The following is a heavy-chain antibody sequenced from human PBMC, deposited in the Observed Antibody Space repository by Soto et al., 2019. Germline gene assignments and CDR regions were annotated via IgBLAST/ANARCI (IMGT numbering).Heavy chain of an antibody. Sequence: SETLSLTCSVSGVLVSRYYWSWIRQPPGKGLEWIGYIYYSGATNYNPPLKSRVTISVDTSKNQFSLKLSSVTAADAAVYYCARDPGIAAAGPGGFDPWGQGTLVTVSS. J-gene: IGHJ5*02. V-gene: IGHV4-59*02. CDR2: IYYSGAT. CDR3: ARDPGIAAAGPGGFDP. D-gene: IGHD6-13*01. CDR1: GVLVSRYY.